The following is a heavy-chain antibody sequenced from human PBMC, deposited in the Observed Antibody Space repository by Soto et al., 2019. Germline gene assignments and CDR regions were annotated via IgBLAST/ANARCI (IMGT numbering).Heavy chain of an antibody. J-gene: IGHJ4*02. CDR1: GYIFTGFY. D-gene: IGHD6-19*01. V-gene: IGHV1-2*02. CDR2: INPNNGVT. CDR3: AAAAIPVAGRHPDF. Sequence: SVKVSCKASGYIFTGFYLHWVRQAPGQGLEWMGWINPNNGVTTYAKNFQGRVTMTRDSSISTAYMELSSLRSDDTAVYFCAAAAIPVAGRHPDFWGQGTVVTVSS.